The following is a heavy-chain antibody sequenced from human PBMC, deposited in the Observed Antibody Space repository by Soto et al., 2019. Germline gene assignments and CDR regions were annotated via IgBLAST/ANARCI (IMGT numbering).Heavy chain of an antibody. CDR3: ARGGLQRALDV. CDR1: GFTFSNYW. CDR2: VNNDGTDT. D-gene: IGHD6-25*01. Sequence: EVQLVESGGGLVQPGGSLRLSCAASGFTFSNYWMYWVRQAPGKGLVWVSRVNNDGTDTTHADSVKGRFTISRDNAENTLYLQMNILRAEDTAVYYCARGGLQRALDVWGQGSRVTVSS. V-gene: IGHV3-74*03. J-gene: IGHJ6*02.